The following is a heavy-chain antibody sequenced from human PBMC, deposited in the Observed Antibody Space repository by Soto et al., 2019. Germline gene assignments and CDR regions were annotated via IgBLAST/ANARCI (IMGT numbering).Heavy chain of an antibody. Sequence: GGSLRLSCAASGFPFTNAWMSWVRKVPGKGLEWIARVLSKADGGETDYAAPVKDRFTISRDDSNNMVYLQMNSLKIEDTAVYYCTTDSYSTIIIVRFDYWGHGTLVTVSS. V-gene: IGHV3-15*01. D-gene: IGHD3-22*01. CDR1: GFPFTNAW. CDR2: VLSKADGGET. CDR3: TTDSYSTIIIVRFDY. J-gene: IGHJ4*01.